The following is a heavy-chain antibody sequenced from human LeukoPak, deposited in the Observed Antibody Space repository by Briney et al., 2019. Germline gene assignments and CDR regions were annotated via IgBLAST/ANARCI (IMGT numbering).Heavy chain of an antibody. J-gene: IGHJ4*02. Sequence: PGGSLRLSCAASGFTFSSYWMGWVRQAPGKRLEWVANMNIDGSEKYYADSVKGRFTISRDNAKNSLYLQMNSLRAEDTAVYYCARELQWLVPPDYWGQGTLVTVSS. CDR2: MNIDGSEK. CDR3: ARELQWLVPPDY. CDR1: GFTFSSYW. V-gene: IGHV3-7*01. D-gene: IGHD6-19*01.